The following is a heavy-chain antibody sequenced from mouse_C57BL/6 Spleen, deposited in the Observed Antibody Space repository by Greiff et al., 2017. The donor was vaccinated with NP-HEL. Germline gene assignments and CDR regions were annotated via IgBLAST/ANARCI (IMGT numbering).Heavy chain of an antibody. Sequence: QVQLQQPGAELVKPGASVKLSCKASGYTFTSYWMHWVKQRPGRGLEWIGRIDPNSGGTKYNEKFKSKATLTVDKSSSTAYMQLSSLTSEDSAVYYCARERITTVVASFDVWGTGTTVTVSS. CDR3: ARERITTVVASFDV. CDR2: IDPNSGGT. J-gene: IGHJ1*03. CDR1: GYTFTSYW. V-gene: IGHV1-72*01. D-gene: IGHD1-1*01.